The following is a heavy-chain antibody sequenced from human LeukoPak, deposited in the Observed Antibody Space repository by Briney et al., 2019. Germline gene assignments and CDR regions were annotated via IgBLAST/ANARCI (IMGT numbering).Heavy chain of an antibody. Sequence: GGSLRLSCAASGFTFSSNAMSWVRQAPGKGLEWVSTISGSGDATYYAESVKGQFTISRDNSKNTLYLQMNSLRAEDTAVYYCAKDVGYCGSTSCYFSYWGQGTLVTVAS. D-gene: IGHD2-2*01. CDR2: ISGSGDAT. J-gene: IGHJ4*02. V-gene: IGHV3-23*01. CDR1: GFTFSSNA. CDR3: AKDVGYCGSTSCYFSY.